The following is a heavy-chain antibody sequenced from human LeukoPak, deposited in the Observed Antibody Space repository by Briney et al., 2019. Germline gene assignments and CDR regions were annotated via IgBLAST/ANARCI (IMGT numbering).Heavy chain of an antibody. CDR3: AELGITMIGGV. Sequence: PGGSLRLSCAASAFTFSSYGMHWVRHPPGKGLEWVAFMRYDGSNEYYADSVKGRFTISRDNAKNSLYLQMNSLRAEDTAVYYCAELGITMIGGVWGKGTTVTISS. D-gene: IGHD3-10*02. V-gene: IGHV3-30*02. CDR2: MRYDGSNE. J-gene: IGHJ6*04. CDR1: AFTFSSYG.